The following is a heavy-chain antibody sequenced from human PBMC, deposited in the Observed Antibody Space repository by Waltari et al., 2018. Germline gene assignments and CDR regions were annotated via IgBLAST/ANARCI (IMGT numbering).Heavy chain of an antibody. D-gene: IGHD3-3*01. CDR3: ARDGSTGQVRFLEWLPHDAFDI. J-gene: IGHJ3*02. CDR1: GYTFTSYA. CDR2: INAGNGNT. V-gene: IGHV1-3*01. Sequence: QVQLVQSGAEVKKPGASVKVSCKASGYTFTSYAMHWVRQAPGQRPEWMGWINAGNGNTKYSQKFQGRVTITRDTSASTAYMELSSLRSEDTAVYYCARDGSTGQVRFLEWLPHDAFDIWGQGTMVTVSS.